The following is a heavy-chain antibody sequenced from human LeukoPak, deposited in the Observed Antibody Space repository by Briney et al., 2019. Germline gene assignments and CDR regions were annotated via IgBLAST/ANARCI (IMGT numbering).Heavy chain of an antibody. CDR3: ARDLGYYDYNWFDP. CDR2: INPNSGGT. J-gene: IGHJ5*02. V-gene: IGHV1-2*02. D-gene: IGHD3-22*01. CDR1: GYTFTGYY. Sequence: ASVKVSCKASGYTFTGYYMHWVRLAPGQGLEWMGWINPNSGGTNYAQKFQGRVTMTRDTSISTAYMELSRLRSDDTAVYYCARDLGYYDYNWFDPWGQGTLVTVSS.